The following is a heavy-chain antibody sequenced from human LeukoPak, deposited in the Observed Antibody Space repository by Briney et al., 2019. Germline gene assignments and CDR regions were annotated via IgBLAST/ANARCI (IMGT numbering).Heavy chain of an antibody. J-gene: IGHJ3*02. D-gene: IGHD4-17*01. V-gene: IGHV3-23*01. CDR2: ISGSGGGT. CDR3: AKDRLSDYGAPTDAFDI. CDR1: GFTFSTYA. Sequence: GGSLRLSCAASGFTFSTYAMSWVRQAPGKGLEWVSAISGSGGGTYYADSVKGRFTISRDNSKNTLWLQMNSLRAEDTAVYYCAKDRLSDYGAPTDAFDIWGQGTMVTVSS.